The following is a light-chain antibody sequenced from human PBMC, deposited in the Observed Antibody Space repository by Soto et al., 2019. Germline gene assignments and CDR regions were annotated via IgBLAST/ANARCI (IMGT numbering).Light chain of an antibody. CDR2: DVT. Sequence: QSALTQPASVSGSPGQSITISCTGTSSDVGGYDHVSWYQQQHPGKAPKLMIFDVTKRPSGVPDRFSGSKSGNTASLSISGLQAEDEADYYCYSDAASSYVFGPWTKVTVL. CDR3: YSDAASSYV. CDR1: SSDVGGYDH. J-gene: IGLJ1*01. V-gene: IGLV2-11*01.